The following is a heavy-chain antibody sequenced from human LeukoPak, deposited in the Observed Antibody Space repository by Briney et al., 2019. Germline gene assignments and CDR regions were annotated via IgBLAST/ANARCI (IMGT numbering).Heavy chain of an antibody. Sequence: GGSLRPSRAASGVTVGNNYMIWVRQAPGKGLEWVSRIYSGGATNYADSVKGRFTISRDSSKNTLFLQLNSLRAEDTAVYYCARDPSAVALGTYGWGQGTLVTVSS. CDR2: IYSGGAT. CDR1: GVTVGNNY. D-gene: IGHD6-13*01. CDR3: ARDPSAVALGTYG. J-gene: IGHJ4*02. V-gene: IGHV3-66*01.